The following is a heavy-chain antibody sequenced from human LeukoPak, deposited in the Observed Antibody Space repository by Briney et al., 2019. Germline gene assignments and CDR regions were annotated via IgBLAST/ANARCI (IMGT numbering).Heavy chain of an antibody. Sequence: GGSLRLSCAASGFTFSSYSMNWVRQAPGKGLEWASSISSSSSYIYYADSVKGRFTISRDNAKNSLYLQMNSLRAEDTAVYYCARDSDVVVVAATRDWYFDLWGRGTLVTVSS. D-gene: IGHD2-15*01. J-gene: IGHJ2*01. CDR1: GFTFSSYS. CDR2: ISSSSSYI. V-gene: IGHV3-21*01. CDR3: ARDSDVVVVAATRDWYFDL.